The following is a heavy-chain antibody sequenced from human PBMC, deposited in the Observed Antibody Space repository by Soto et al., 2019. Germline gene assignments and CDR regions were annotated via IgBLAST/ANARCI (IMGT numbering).Heavy chain of an antibody. D-gene: IGHD3-22*01. J-gene: IGHJ1*01. CDR1: GYSFISYW. Sequence: HGESLKISCKGSGYSFISYWIGWVRQMPGKGLEWMGIIYPGDSDTRYSPSFQGQVTISVDKSISTAYLQWSSLKASDTAMYYCATSSGYYSAEYFQHWGQGTLVTVSS. V-gene: IGHV5-51*01. CDR3: ATSSGYYSAEYFQH. CDR2: IYPGDSDT.